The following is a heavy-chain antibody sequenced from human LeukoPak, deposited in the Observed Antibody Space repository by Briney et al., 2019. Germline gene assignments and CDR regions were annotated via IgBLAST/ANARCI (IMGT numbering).Heavy chain of an antibody. CDR2: ISSSSTI. V-gene: IGHV3-48*02. D-gene: IGHD5-24*01. CDR1: GFTFSSYS. J-gene: IGHJ4*02. Sequence: GGSLRLSCAASGFTFSSYSMNWVRQAPGKGLEWVSYISSSSTIYYADSVKGRFTISRDNAENSLYLQMNSLRDEDTAVYYCARGIRDGYNYWGQGTLVTVSS. CDR3: ARGIRDGYNY.